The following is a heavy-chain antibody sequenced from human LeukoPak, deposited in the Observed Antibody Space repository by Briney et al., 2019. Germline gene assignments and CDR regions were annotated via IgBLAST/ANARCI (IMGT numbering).Heavy chain of an antibody. D-gene: IGHD3-22*01. CDR1: GFSFSNYG. Sequence: GGSLRLSCAASGFSFSNYGMHWVRQAPGKGLEWVAIISYDGSNKYYADSAEGRFTVSRDNSKNTLYLQMNSLRAEDTAVYYCAKDSRESSGHFPYYYYYHYGLDVWGQGTTVTVSS. J-gene: IGHJ6*02. CDR2: ISYDGSNK. CDR3: AKDSRESSGHFPYYYYYHYGLDV. V-gene: IGHV3-30*18.